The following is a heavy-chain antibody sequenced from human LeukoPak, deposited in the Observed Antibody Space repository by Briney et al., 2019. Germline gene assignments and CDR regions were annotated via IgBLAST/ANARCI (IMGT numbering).Heavy chain of an antibody. V-gene: IGHV4-34*01. CDR3: ARIRYGSGSYALTFFDY. CDR2: INHSGST. J-gene: IGHJ4*02. D-gene: IGHD3-10*01. CDR1: GGSFSGYY. Sequence: SETLSLTCAVYGGSFSGYYWSWIRQPPGKGLEWIGEINHSGSTNYNPSLKSRVTISVDTSKNQFSLKLTSVTAADTAVYYCARIRYGSGSYALTFFDYWGQGTLVTVSP.